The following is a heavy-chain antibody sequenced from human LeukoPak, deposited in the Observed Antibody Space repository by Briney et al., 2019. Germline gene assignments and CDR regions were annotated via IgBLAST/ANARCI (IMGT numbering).Heavy chain of an antibody. CDR2: IRYDGSNK. D-gene: IGHD3-9*01. Sequence: GGSLRLSCAASGFTFSSYGMHWVRQAPGKGLEWVAFIRYDGSNKYYADSVKGRFTISRDNSKNTLYLQMNSLRAEDTAVYYCATQTPLRYFDWLLSFDYWGQGPLVTVSP. V-gene: IGHV3-30*02. CDR1: GFTFSSYG. J-gene: IGHJ4*02. CDR3: ATQTPLRYFDWLLSFDY.